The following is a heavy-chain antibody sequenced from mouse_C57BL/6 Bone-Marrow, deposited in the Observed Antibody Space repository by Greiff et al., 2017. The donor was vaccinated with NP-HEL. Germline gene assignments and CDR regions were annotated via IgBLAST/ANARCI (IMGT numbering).Heavy chain of an antibody. CDR3: ARGGGMYDYDWYFDV. J-gene: IGHJ1*03. CDR2: INYDGSST. V-gene: IGHV5-16*01. D-gene: IGHD2-4*01. CDR1: GFTFSDYY. Sequence: EVMLVESEGGLVQPGSSMTLSCTASGFTFSDYYMAWVRQVPEKGLEWVANINYDGSSTYYLDSLKSRFIISRDNAKNILYLQMSSLKSEDTATYYCARGGGMYDYDWYFDVWGTGTTVTVSS.